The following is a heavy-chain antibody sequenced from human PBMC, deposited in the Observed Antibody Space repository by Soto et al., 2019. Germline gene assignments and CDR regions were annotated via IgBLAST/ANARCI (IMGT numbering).Heavy chain of an antibody. CDR3: ARHGKAARSYYYYYYGMDV. J-gene: IGHJ6*02. Sequence: QLQLQESGPGLVKPSETLSLTCTVSGGSISSSSYYWGWIRQPPGKGLEWIGSIYYSGSTYYNPSLKSRVPISVDTAKNQFSLKLSSVTAADTAVYYCARHGKAARSYYYYYYGMDVWGQGTTVTVSS. CDR2: IYYSGST. D-gene: IGHD6-6*01. V-gene: IGHV4-39*01. CDR1: GGSISSSSYY.